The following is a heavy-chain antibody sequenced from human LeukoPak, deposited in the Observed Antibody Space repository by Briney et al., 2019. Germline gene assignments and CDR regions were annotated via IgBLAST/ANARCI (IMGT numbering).Heavy chain of an antibody. CDR1: GYTFTGYY. Sequence: ASVKVSCKASGYTFTGYYMHWVRQAPGQGLEWMGWINPNSGGTNYAQKFQGRVTMTRDTSISTAYMELSRLRSDDTAVYYCARDPGYCSSTSCDNWFDPWGQGTLVTVSS. CDR3: ARDPGYCSSTSCDNWFDP. J-gene: IGHJ5*02. V-gene: IGHV1-2*02. D-gene: IGHD2-2*01. CDR2: INPNSGGT.